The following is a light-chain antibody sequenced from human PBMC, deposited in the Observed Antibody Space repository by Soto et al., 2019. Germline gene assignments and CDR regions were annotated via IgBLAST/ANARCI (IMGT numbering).Light chain of an antibody. CDR3: QQYNNWPPMYT. V-gene: IGKV3-15*01. J-gene: IGKJ2*01. CDR1: QSVSSN. Sequence: EIVMTQSPATLSVSPGERATLSCRASQSVSSNLAWYQQKPGQAPRLLIYGASTRATGIPARFSGSGSGTEFTVTISTLQSEYFAVYYCQQYNNWPPMYTFGQGTKLEIK. CDR2: GAS.